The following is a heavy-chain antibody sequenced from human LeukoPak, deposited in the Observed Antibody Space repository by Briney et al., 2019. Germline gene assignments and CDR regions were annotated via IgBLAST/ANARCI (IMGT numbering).Heavy chain of an antibody. Sequence: LQSLSLTCVVYGGSFSGYYWGWIRQPPRKGLEWIGEINHSGSTNYNPSLKSRVTISVDTSKNQFSLKLCSVTAADTAVYYCARGVGGAAAGTLIDWGQGTLVTVSS. J-gene: IGHJ4*02. CDR2: INHSGST. D-gene: IGHD6-13*01. CDR1: GGSFSGYY. V-gene: IGHV4-34*01. CDR3: ARGVGGAAAGTLID.